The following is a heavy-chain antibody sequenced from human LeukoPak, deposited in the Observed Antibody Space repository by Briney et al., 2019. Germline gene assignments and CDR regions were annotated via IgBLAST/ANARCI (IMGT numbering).Heavy chain of an antibody. CDR1: GYTFTGYY. CDR3: ARGSRRDYYYYGMDV. V-gene: IGHV1-2*02. CDR2: INPNSGGT. Sequence: ASVKVSCKASGYTFTGYYMHWVRQAPGQGLEWMGWINPNSGGTNYAQKFQGRVTITRDTSASTAYMELSSLRSEDTAVYYCARGSRRDYYYYGMDVWGQGTTVTVSS. J-gene: IGHJ6*02.